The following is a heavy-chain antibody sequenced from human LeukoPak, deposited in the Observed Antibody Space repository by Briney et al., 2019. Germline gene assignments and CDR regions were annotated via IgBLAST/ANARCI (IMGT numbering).Heavy chain of an antibody. CDR2: ISYDGSNK. D-gene: IGHD6-6*01. CDR3: ARVESSSSDAFDI. V-gene: IGHV3-30-3*01. CDR1: GFTFSSYA. Sequence: GRSLRLSCAASGFTFSSYAMHWVRQAPGKGLEWVAVISYDGSNKYYADSVKGRFTISRDNSKNTLYLQMNSLRAEDMAVYYCARVESSSSDAFDIWGQGTMVTVSS. J-gene: IGHJ3*02.